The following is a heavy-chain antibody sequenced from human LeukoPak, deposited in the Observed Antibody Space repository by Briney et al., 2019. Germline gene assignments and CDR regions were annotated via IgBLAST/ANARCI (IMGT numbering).Heavy chain of an antibody. V-gene: IGHV1-69*06. J-gene: IGHJ6*04. CDR3: ASATLRCSGGSCYEMDV. CDR2: IIPLFGTP. Sequence: SVNVSFKASGGTFISYTISWVRQAPGQGLEWMGGIIPLFGTPDYAQKFQDRLTITADKSTSTAYMELSSLRSEDTAVYYCASATLRCSGGSCYEMDVWGKGTTVTVSS. CDR1: GGTFISYT. D-gene: IGHD2-15*01.